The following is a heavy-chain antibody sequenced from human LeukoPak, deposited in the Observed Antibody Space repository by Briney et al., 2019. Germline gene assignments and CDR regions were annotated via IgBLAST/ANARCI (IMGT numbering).Heavy chain of an antibody. CDR1: GFTFSSYW. CDR3: ANSRSFWSGYDN. D-gene: IGHD3-3*01. CDR2: IKRDGSEK. J-gene: IGHJ4*02. Sequence: GGSLRLSCTASGFTFSSYWMSWVRQAPGKGLEWVANIKRDGSEKYYVDSVKGRFTISRDNAKNSLYLQMNSLRAEDTAVYYCANSRSFWSGYDNWGQGTLVTVSS. V-gene: IGHV3-7*03.